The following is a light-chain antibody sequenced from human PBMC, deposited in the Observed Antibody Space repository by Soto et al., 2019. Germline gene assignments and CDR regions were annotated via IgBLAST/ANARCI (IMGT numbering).Light chain of an antibody. CDR2: GAS. CDR1: QSVYNNY. J-gene: IGKJ2*01. CDR3: QQYGLPPHS. V-gene: IGKV3-20*01. Sequence: EIVLTQSPGPLSLSPGERATLSCRASQSVYNNYLAWYQQKPGQTPRLLVNGASNRATGIPDRFSGGGSGTDFTLTISSLEPEDFAVYYCQQYGLPPHSFGQGTRVEIK.